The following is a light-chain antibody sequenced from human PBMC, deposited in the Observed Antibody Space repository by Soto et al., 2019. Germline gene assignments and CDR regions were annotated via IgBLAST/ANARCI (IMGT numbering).Light chain of an antibody. CDR2: EAS. Sequence: EVVLTQSPGTLSLSPGERAILSCRASQSVRSRYLAWYQQRPGQAPRLLIYEASNRASGIPDRFSGSGSGTDFTLPISRLESEDFAVYFCQQYGSSPLTFGGGTKVEIK. CDR1: QSVRSRY. V-gene: IGKV3-20*01. CDR3: QQYGSSPLT. J-gene: IGKJ4*01.